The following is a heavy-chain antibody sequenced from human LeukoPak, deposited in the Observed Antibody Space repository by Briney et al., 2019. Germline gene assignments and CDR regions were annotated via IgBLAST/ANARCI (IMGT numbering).Heavy chain of an antibody. D-gene: IGHD2-2*01. Sequence: GGSLRLSCAASGFTFSSYGMHWVRQAPGKGLEWVAVIWYDGSNKHYADSVKGRFTISRDNSKNTLYLQMNSLRAEDTAVYYCARSGDIDCSSTSCYAFDIWGQGTMVTVSS. V-gene: IGHV3-33*01. CDR2: IWYDGSNK. J-gene: IGHJ3*02. CDR3: ARSGDIDCSSTSCYAFDI. CDR1: GFTFSSYG.